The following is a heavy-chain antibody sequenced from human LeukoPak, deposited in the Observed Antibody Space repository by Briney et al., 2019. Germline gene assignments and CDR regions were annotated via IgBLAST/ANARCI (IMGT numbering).Heavy chain of an antibody. V-gene: IGHV1-69*01. Sequence: ASVKVSCKASGGTSGSYAISWVRQAPGQGLEWMGGIIPIFGTANYAQKFQGRVTITADESTSTAYMELSSLRSEDTAVYYCARDQLWPGIAASAPYYFDYWGQGTLVTVSS. J-gene: IGHJ4*02. CDR2: IIPIFGTA. CDR3: ARDQLWPGIAASAPYYFDY. D-gene: IGHD6-13*01. CDR1: GGTSGSYA.